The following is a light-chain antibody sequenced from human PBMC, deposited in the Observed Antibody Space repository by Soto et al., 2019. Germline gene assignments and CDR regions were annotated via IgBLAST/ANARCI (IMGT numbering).Light chain of an antibody. CDR1: QSIAYIDGNTY. CDR3: MQSTHWPPYT. J-gene: IGKJ2*01. Sequence: EVVMTQAPLSLPVTLGQPASISCRSSQSIAYIDGNTYWTWFHQRPGQSPRRLIYYVSNRDSVVPDIFSGSGSCTDFTLKISRVEAEDACIAYCMQSTHWPPYTFDQGPKLEIK. V-gene: IGKV2-30*01. CDR2: YVS.